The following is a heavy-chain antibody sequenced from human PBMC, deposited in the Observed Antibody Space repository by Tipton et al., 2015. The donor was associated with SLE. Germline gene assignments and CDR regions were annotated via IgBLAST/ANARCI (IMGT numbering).Heavy chain of an antibody. D-gene: IGHD6-19*01. CDR2: INPNTGDT. V-gene: IGHV1-2*06. J-gene: IGHJ6*03. CDR3: ASEWLPYYYYMDV. Sequence: QLVQSGAEVKKPGASLKVSCETSGYTFNAYYIHWVRQAPGQGLEWMGRINPNTGDTNSAQKFQGRVTMTRDTSISTAYMELSRLTSGDTAVYFCASEWLPYYYYMDVGGKGTTVTVSS. CDR1: GYTFNAYY.